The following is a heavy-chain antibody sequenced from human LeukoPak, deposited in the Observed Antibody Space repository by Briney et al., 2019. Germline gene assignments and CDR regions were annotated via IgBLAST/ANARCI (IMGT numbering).Heavy chain of an antibody. CDR1: GFTFTSDA. V-gene: IGHV3-23*01. J-gene: IGHJ5*02. CDR2: TVSRGTT. Sequence: GGSLRLSCVASGFTFTSDAMNWVRQAPGKGLEWVSSTVSRGTTQYADSVKGRFTVSRDTSKSTLYLQMNSLRADDTAVYYCAKCSTSAYTTGWCNWIDPWGQGTLVTVSS. D-gene: IGHD6-19*01. CDR3: AKCSTSAYTTGWCNWIDP.